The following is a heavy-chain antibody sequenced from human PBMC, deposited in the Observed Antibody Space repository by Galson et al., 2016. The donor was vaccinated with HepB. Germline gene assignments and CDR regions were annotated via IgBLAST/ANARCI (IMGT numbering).Heavy chain of an antibody. D-gene: IGHD6-13*01. V-gene: IGHV4-4*02. CDR2: IHHSGNT. Sequence: SETLSLTCVVSGGSISIGNWYSWVRQPPGKGLEWIGEIHHSGNTNCNSSLKSRVAMSADKSKNQFSLKLSFVTAADTAVYYCARDSGVTAARTSFLFDSWGQGTLVTVSS. J-gene: IGHJ4*02. CDR1: GGSISIGNW. CDR3: ARDSGVTAARTSFLFDS.